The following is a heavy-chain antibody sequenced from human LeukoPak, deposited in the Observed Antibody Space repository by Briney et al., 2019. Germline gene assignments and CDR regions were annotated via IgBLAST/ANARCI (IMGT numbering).Heavy chain of an antibody. CDR1: GYTFTGYY. CDR2: ISAYNGNT. V-gene: IGHV1-8*02. Sequence: GAAVKVSCKASGYTFTGYYMHWVRQAPGQGLEWMGWISAYNGNTGYAQKFQGRVTMTRTTSISKAYMELSSLRSEHTAVYSCARGQPAAGNRAFDIWGQGPMATVSS. J-gene: IGHJ3*02. CDR3: ARGQPAAGNRAFDI. D-gene: IGHD6-13*01.